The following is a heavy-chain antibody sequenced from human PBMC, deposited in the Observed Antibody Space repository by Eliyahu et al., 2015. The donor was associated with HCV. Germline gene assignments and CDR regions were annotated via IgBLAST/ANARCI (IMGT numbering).Heavy chain of an antibody. CDR1: GYIFTSYW. CDR3: GRQTPRDYTSGWPYFDN. Sequence: EVLLVQSGAEVKKPGESLKISCXGSGYIFTSYWIGWVRQXPGEGLEWMGFICPGDSETTYSPSFQGQVTFSVDKSLNTAYVQWNSLKASDTGIYYCGRQTPRDYTSGWPYFDNWGQGTHVTVSS. V-gene: IGHV5-51*01. CDR2: ICPGDSET. J-gene: IGHJ4*02. D-gene: IGHD3-22*01.